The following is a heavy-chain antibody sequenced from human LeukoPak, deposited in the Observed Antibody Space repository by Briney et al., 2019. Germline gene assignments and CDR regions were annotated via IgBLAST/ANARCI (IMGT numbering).Heavy chain of an antibody. CDR3: AREGYYYDSSGYYPFDY. CDR1: GFTVSSIH. CDR2: TYTGGNS. Sequence: GGSLRLSCAASGFTVSSIHMVWVRQAPGKGLEWVSVTYTGGNSYYADSVKGRFIISRDISKNTLYLQMNSLRAEDTAVYYCAREGYYYDSSGYYPFDYWGQGTLVTVSS. J-gene: IGHJ4*02. D-gene: IGHD3-22*01. V-gene: IGHV3-53*01.